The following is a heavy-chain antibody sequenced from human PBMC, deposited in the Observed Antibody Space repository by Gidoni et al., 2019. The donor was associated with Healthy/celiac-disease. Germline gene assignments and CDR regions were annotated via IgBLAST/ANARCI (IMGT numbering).Heavy chain of an antibody. V-gene: IGHV1-46*03. J-gene: IGHJ6*03. CDR1: GYTFTSYY. CDR3: ARGRNYYYYMDV. Sequence: QVQLVQSGAEVKKPGASVKVSCKASGYTFTSYYMHWVRPAPGQGLEWMGIINPSGGSTSYEQKYQGRGTMTRDTSTSTVYMELSRLRSEDTAVYYCARGRNYYYYMDVWGEGTTVTVSS. CDR2: INPSGGST.